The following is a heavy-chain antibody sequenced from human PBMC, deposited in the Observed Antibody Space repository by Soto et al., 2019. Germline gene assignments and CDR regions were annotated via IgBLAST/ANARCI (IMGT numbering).Heavy chain of an antibody. V-gene: IGHV4-31*03. J-gene: IGHJ5*02. D-gene: IGHD3-10*01. CDR3: ARGGGLDYYGSGSYTNWFDP. CDR1: GGSISSGGYY. CDR2: IYYSGST. Sequence: SETLSLTCTVSGGSISSGGYYWSWIRQHPGKGLEWIGYIYYSGSTYYHPALKGRVTISGDTSKNQFSLKLSSVTAADTAVYYCARGGGLDYYGSGSYTNWFDPWGQGTLVTVSS.